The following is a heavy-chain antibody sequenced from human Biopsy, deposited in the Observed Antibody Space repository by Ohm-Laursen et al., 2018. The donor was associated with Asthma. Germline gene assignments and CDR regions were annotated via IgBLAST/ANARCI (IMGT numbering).Heavy chain of an antibody. CDR3: ARCQVGYSSGWSLLLKKIYYSGMDV. D-gene: IGHD6-19*01. V-gene: IGHV1-69*13. Sequence: SVKVSCKAPGGAFSNFAISWVRQAPGQGLEWLGGIMTVFGTTNYAQKFQGRVTITADESTSTAYMEVTSLRSEDTAIYYCARCQVGYSSGWSLLLKKIYYSGMDVWGQGTAVIVSS. CDR1: GGAFSNFA. J-gene: IGHJ6*02. CDR2: IMTVFGTT.